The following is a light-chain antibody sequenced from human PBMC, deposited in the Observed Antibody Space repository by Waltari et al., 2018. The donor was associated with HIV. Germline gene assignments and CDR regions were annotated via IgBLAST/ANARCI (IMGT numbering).Light chain of an antibody. CDR2: ELS. CDR3: TSYKTDTTVL. V-gene: IGLV2-14*01. J-gene: IGLJ2*01. CDR1: SSDVGGSNY. Sequence: QSALTQPASVSGSPGQSISISCTGTSSDVGGSNYVSWYQHRSGTAPRLLIGELSDRPAGISTLFSASWSGNTASLTISGLQAEDEAIYYCTSYKTDTTVLFGGGTTVTV.